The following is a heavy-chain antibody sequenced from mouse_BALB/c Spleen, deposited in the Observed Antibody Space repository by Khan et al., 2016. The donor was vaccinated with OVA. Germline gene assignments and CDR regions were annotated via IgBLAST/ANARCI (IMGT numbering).Heavy chain of an antibody. CDR3: ARRIYFGDTFAY. CDR2: ISAGSGDT. Sequence: QVQLQQSGAELARLGASVKLSCKAFGYTFTDFYLNWVKQGTGQGLEGIGEISAGSGDTYYNERFKGKATPTADEASSTAYMQLSSLTSEASAVYFCARRIYFGDTFAYWGQGTLVTVSA. J-gene: IGHJ3*01. D-gene: IGHD1-2*01. V-gene: IGHV1-77*01. CDR1: GYTFTDFY.